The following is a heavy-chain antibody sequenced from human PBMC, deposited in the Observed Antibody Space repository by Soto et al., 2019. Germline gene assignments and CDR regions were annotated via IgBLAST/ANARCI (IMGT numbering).Heavy chain of an antibody. CDR2: IHHSGSS. V-gene: IGHV4-30-4*01. CDR1: GGSIGSGDYY. Sequence: SETLSLTCTVSGGSIGSGDYYWSWIRQPPGKGLEWIGYIHHSGSSQYHPSLRGRVSFSIDTSTNQFSLELRSVTGADTAVYYCARDVLDITIAYYFDSWGQGSLVTVSS. D-gene: IGHD3-10*01. CDR3: ARDVLDITIAYYFDS. J-gene: IGHJ4*02.